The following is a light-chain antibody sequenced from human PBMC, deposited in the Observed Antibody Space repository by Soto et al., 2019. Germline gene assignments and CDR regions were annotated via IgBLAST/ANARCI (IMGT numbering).Light chain of an antibody. V-gene: IGLV3-21*04. CDR1: NIGSKS. J-gene: IGLJ1*01. CDR2: YDS. CDR3: QVWDSSSDPLV. Sequence: SHELTQPPSVSVAPGKTARITCGGNNIGSKSVHWYQQKPGQAPVLVIYYDSDRPSGIPERFSGSNSGNTATLTISRVEAGDEADYYCQVWDSSSDPLVFGTGTKVTVL.